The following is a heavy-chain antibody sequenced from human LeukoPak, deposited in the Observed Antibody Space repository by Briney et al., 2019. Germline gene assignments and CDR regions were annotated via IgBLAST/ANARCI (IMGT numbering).Heavy chain of an antibody. CDR3: ARGVYGPGYYSFDY. Sequence: GGSLRLSCAASGFTFSSYSMNWLRHAPGKGLEWVSYISSGCSGIYYADSVKGRFTISRDNAKNSLYLQMSSLRAEDTAVYFCARGVYGPGYYSFDYWGQVTQLTVSS. V-gene: IGHV3-48*01. CDR1: GFTFSSYS. CDR2: ISSGCSGI. D-gene: IGHD3-10*01. J-gene: IGHJ4*02.